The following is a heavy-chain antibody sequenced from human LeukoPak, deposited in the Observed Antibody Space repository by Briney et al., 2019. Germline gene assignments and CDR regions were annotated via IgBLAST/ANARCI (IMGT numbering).Heavy chain of an antibody. D-gene: IGHD3-10*02. J-gene: IGHJ4*02. CDR1: GGSIRNYY. V-gene: IGHV4-59*08. CDR2: IYYSGST. Sequence: PSETLSLTCTVSGGSIRNYYWSWIRQPPGKGLEWIGYIYYSGSTNYNPSLKSRVTISVDTSKNQFSLKLSSVTAADTAVYYCASQYFLILSLYYFDYWGQGTLATVSS. CDR3: ASQYFLILSLYYFDY.